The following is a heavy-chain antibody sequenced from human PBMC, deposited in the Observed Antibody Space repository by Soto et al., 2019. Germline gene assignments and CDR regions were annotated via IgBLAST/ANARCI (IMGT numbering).Heavy chain of an antibody. CDR1: GFTFSSYG. J-gene: IGHJ6*02. V-gene: IGHV3-33*01. CDR3: ARDWYCSSTSGYGRIYYYYGMDV. Sequence: QVQLVESGGGVVQPGRSLRLSCAASGFTFSSYGMHWVRQAPGKGLEWVAVIWYDGSNKYYADSVKGRFTISRDNSKNTLYLQMNRLRAEVTAVYYCARDWYCSSTSGYGRIYYYYGMDVWGQGTPVTVSS. D-gene: IGHD2-2*01. CDR2: IWYDGSNK.